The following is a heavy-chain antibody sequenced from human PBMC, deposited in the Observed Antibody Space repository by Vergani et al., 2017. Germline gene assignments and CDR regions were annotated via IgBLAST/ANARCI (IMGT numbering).Heavy chain of an antibody. CDR2: IYHSGST. V-gene: IGHV4-4*02. CDR3: ASDEYYGSGSYYNRTDY. CDR1: GGSISSSNW. Sequence: QLQLQESGPGLVKPSETLSLTCAVSGGSISSSNWWSWVRQPPGKGLEWIGEIYHSGSTNYNPSLKSRVTISVDKSKNQFSLKLSSVTAADTAVYYCASDEYYGSGSYYNRTDYWGQGTLVTVSS. J-gene: IGHJ4*02. D-gene: IGHD3-10*01.